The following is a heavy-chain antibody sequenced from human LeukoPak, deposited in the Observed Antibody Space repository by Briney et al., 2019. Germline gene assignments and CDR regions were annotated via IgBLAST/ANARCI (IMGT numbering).Heavy chain of an antibody. V-gene: IGHV3-21*01. J-gene: IGHJ4*02. CDR2: ISSSSSYI. D-gene: IGHD3-16*01. CDR1: GFTFSSYS. Sequence: GGSLRLSCAASGFTFSSYSMNWVRQAPGKGLEWVSSISSSSSYIYYADSVKGRFTISRDNAKNSLYLQMNSLRAEDTAVYYCARVRWGGLYYFDYWGQGTLVTVSS. CDR3: ARVRWGGLYYFDY.